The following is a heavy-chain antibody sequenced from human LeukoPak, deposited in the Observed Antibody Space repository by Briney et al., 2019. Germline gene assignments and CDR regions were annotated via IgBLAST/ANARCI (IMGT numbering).Heavy chain of an antibody. CDR1: GGSISSYY. Sequence: PSETLSLTCTVSGGSISSYYWSWIRQPPGKGLEWIGYIYYSGSTNYNPSLKSRVTISVDTSKNQFSLKLSSVTAADTAVYYCARASYDSSGYSFHWFDPWGQGTLVTVSS. D-gene: IGHD3-22*01. CDR3: ARASYDSSGYSFHWFDP. V-gene: IGHV4-59*01. CDR2: IYYSGST. J-gene: IGHJ5*02.